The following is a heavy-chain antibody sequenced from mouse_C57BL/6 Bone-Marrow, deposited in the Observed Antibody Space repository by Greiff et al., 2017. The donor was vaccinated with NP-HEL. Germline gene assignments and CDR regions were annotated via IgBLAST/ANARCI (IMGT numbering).Heavy chain of an antibody. J-gene: IGHJ3*01. V-gene: IGHV1-53*01. Sequence: QVQLQQSGTELVKPGASVKLSCKASGYTFTSYWMHWVKQRPGQGLEWIGNINPSNGGTNYNEKFKSKATLTVDKSSSTAYMQLSSLTSEDSAVYYCARSRVPYYYGSSSGFAYWGQGTLVTVSA. CDR2: INPSNGGT. CDR3: ARSRVPYYYGSSSGFAY. D-gene: IGHD1-1*01. CDR1: GYTFTSYW.